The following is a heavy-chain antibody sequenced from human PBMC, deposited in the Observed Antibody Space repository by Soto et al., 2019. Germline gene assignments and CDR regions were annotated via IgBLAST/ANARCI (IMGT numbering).Heavy chain of an antibody. CDR1: GGSISSRKW. CDR3: ATLSYSSGPFDY. CDR2: IYHTGNT. Sequence: SETLSLTCAVSGGSISSRKWWSCVRQPPGKGLEWIGEIYHTGNTIYNPSLKSRVTISVDKSKNQFSLRLTSVTAADTAVYYCATLSYSSGPFDYWGQGTLVTVSS. V-gene: IGHV4-4*02. D-gene: IGHD6-19*01. J-gene: IGHJ4*02.